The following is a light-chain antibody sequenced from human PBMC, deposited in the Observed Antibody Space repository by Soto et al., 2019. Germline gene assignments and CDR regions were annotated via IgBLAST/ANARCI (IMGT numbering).Light chain of an antibody. CDR3: HQYNSFSPWT. Sequence: DIQMTQSPSTLSASVGDRVTITCRASQSIRGWLAWYQQKPGKAPNLLIYDASRLKSGVTSRFSGRGSGTEFTLTITSLQPDDFATYYCHQYNSFSPWTFDQGTKVEVK. CDR2: DAS. V-gene: IGKV1-5*01. J-gene: IGKJ1*01. CDR1: QSIRGW.